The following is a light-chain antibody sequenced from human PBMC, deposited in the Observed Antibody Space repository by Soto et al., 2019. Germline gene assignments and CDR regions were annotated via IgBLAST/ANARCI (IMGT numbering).Light chain of an antibody. Sequence: EIVMTQSPATLSVSPGERATLSCRASQSVSSNLAWYQQTPGQAPRLLIYGASTRATDIPARFSGSGSGTEFTLTISSLQSEDFAVYYCQQYGSSPPNTFGQGTRLEIK. CDR2: GAS. V-gene: IGKV3-15*01. CDR3: QQYGSSPPNT. CDR1: QSVSSN. J-gene: IGKJ5*01.